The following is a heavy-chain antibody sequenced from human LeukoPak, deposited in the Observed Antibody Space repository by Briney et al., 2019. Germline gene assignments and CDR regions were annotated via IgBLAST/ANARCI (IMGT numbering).Heavy chain of an antibody. J-gene: IGHJ4*02. D-gene: IGHD3-10*01. Sequence: SQTLSLTCTVSGGSIRSGDYYWSWIRQSPGKGLEWIAYMYYSGITYYNPSLKSRVIISVDTSKNNFSLKLRSVTAADTAVYYCARASGVTVVRGVIGRNRNPISHSPYFDYWGQGTLVTVSS. CDR3: ARASGVTVVRGVIGRNRNPISHSPYFDY. CDR1: GGSIRSGDYY. V-gene: IGHV4-30-4*01. CDR2: MYYSGIT.